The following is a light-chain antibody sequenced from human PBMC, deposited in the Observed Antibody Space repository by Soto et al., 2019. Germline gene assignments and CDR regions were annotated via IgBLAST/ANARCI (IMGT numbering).Light chain of an antibody. Sequence: QSALTQPPSASGSPGQSVTISCTGTSSDVGGYNYVSWYQQHPGKAPKLMIYEVSKRPSGVPDRFSGSKSVNTASLTVSGLKAEDESDYYCSSYAGRNNLVVGTGTKLTVL. CDR3: SSYAGRNNLV. CDR2: EVS. J-gene: IGLJ1*01. V-gene: IGLV2-8*01. CDR1: SSDVGGYNY.